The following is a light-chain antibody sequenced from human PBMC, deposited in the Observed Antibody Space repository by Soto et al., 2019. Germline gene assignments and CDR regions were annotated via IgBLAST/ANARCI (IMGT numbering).Light chain of an antibody. V-gene: IGKV2-30*01. CDR2: NVS. CDR3: MQGTHWPVT. Sequence: VVMTQSPLSLPVTLGQPASISCRSSQSLVYSDGNTYLNWFQQRPGQSPRRLIYNVSNRDSGVPDRFSGSGSGTDFTLKISRVEAEDVGVYYCMQGTHWPVTFGQGTRLEIK. J-gene: IGKJ5*01. CDR1: QSLVYSDGNTY.